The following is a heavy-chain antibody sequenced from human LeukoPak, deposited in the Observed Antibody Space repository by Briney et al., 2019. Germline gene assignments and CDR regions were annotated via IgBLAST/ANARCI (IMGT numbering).Heavy chain of an antibody. D-gene: IGHD5-12*01. J-gene: IGHJ6*03. V-gene: IGHV4-4*07. CDR2: MYISGST. Sequence: PSESRSLTCTVSGGSIGNYYWSWIRQPAGKGLEWIGRMYISGSTDYNPSLKSRVTMSIDTPKNQFSLKLSSVTAADTAIYYCARGVWATFYYYYIDVWGKGTTVTVSS. CDR3: ARGVWATFYYYYIDV. CDR1: GGSIGNYY.